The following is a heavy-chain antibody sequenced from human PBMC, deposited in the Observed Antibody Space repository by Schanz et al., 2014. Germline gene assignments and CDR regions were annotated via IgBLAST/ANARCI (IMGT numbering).Heavy chain of an antibody. D-gene: IGHD6-6*01. Sequence: QVQLVESGGGVVRPGRSLRLSCAASGFTFNNYGMHWVRQAPGKGLEWVAVIWYDGTDRYYADSVKGRFTISIDNSKNPLYLQMNSLRAEDTAVYYCAKGSMAARPLLPTDYYFYGTDIWGQGTTVTVSS. J-gene: IGHJ6*02. CDR3: AKGSMAARPLLPTDYYFYGTDI. V-gene: IGHV3-33*06. CDR1: GFTFNNYG. CDR2: IWYDGTDR.